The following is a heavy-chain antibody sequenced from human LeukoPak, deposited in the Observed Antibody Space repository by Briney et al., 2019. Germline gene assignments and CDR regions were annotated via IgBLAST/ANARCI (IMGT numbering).Heavy chain of an antibody. V-gene: IGHV4-4*07. CDR1: GESTRSYY. CDR3: ARERLGGSYYRPVEY. J-gene: IGHJ4*02. D-gene: IGHD1-26*01. CDR2: IYTTGST. Sequence: SETLSLTCTVSGESTRSYYWSWIRQPAGKGLEWIGRIYTTGSTNYNPSLKSRVTISLDTSKNQFSLKLSSVSAEDTALYYCARERLGGSYYRPVEYWGQGTLVTVSS.